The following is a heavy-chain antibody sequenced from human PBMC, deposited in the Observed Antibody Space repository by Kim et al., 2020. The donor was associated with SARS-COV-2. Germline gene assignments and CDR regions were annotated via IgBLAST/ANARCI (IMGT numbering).Heavy chain of an antibody. J-gene: IGHJ3*02. Sequence: GRFTISRDNSKNTLYLQMNSLRAEDTAVYYCAKDLSTMVRGVIITNAFDIWGQGTMVTVSS. V-gene: IGHV3-23*01. D-gene: IGHD3-10*01. CDR3: AKDLSTMVRGVIITNAFDI.